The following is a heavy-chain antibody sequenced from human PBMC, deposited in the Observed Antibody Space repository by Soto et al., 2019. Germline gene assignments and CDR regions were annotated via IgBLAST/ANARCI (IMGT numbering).Heavy chain of an antibody. CDR2: VYSSGTT. V-gene: IGHV4-4*07. J-gene: IGHJ4*02. CDR1: GGSINSNW. Sequence: SETLSLTCSVSGGSINSNWWSWIRQPAGKGLEWIGRVYSSGTTDYNPSLNSRATMSVETSKNQFSLKLTSVTAADTAVYYCARDIGSYAYAEGYWGQGIQVTVSS. CDR3: ARDIGSYAYAEGY. D-gene: IGHD2-2*01.